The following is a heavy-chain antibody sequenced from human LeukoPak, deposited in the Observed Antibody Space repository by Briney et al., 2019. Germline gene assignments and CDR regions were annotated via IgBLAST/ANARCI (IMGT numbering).Heavy chain of an antibody. CDR1: GFTFSDYY. J-gene: IGHJ4*02. V-gene: IGHV3-11*06. CDR3: ARAQYYLDS. Sequence: GSLRLSCAASGFTFSDYYMSWIRAAPGKGLEWVSHISSSSSNRNYADSVKGRFTISRDNAKNSLDLQMNSLRAEDTAVYYCARAQYYLDSWGQGTMVTVSS. CDR2: ISSSSSNR.